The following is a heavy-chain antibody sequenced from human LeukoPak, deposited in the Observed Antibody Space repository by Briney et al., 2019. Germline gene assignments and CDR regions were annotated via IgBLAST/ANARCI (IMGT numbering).Heavy chain of an antibody. J-gene: IGHJ6*02. Sequence: ASVKVSCKASGGTFSSYAISWVRQAPGQGLEWMGRIIPILGIANYAQKFQGRVTITPDKSTSTAYMELSSLRSEDTAVYYCARPREASGWYPHGYYYYGMDVWGQGTTVTVSS. CDR2: IIPILGIA. V-gene: IGHV1-69*04. D-gene: IGHD6-19*01. CDR1: GGTFSSYA. CDR3: ARPREASGWYPHGYYYYGMDV.